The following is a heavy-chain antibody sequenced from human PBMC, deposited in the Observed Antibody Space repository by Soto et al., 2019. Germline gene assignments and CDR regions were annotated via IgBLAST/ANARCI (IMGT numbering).Heavy chain of an antibody. V-gene: IGHV3-33*06. D-gene: IGHD2-2*01. Sequence: GGSLRLSCAVSGFPFSFYGFHWVRQSPGKGLEWLGVIVSDGSAIYHADSLEGRFFISRDNSKDILYLQMNSLRVEDTAVYYCAKTGHIVLVPADKNWLDSWGQGTLVTVSS. CDR1: GFPFSFYG. J-gene: IGHJ5*01. CDR3: AKTGHIVLVPADKNWLDS. CDR2: IVSDGSAI.